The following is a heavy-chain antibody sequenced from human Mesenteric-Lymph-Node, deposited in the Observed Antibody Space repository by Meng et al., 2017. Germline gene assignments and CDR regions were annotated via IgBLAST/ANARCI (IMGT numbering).Heavy chain of an antibody. Sequence: SVKVSCKASGGTFSSYAISWVRQAPGQGLEWMGGIIPIFGTANYAQKLQGRVTMTTDTSTSTAYMELRSLRSDDTAVYYCAREKNRDGYNKFDYWGQGTLVTVSS. D-gene: IGHD5-24*01. V-gene: IGHV1-69*05. CDR3: AREKNRDGYNKFDY. CDR1: GGTFSSYA. CDR2: IIPIFGTA. J-gene: IGHJ4*02.